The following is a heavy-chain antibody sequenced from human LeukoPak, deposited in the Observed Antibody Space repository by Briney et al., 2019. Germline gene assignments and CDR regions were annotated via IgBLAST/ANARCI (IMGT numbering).Heavy chain of an antibody. D-gene: IGHD3-9*01. V-gene: IGHV3-23*01. CDR1: GFTFSSYA. Sequence: GGSLGLSCAASGFTFSSYAMSWVRQAPGKGLEWVSAISGSGGSTYYADSVKGRFTISRDNSKNTLYLQMNSLRAEDTAVYYCAEASLRYFDWLFDYWGQGTLVTVSS. CDR3: AEASLRYFDWLFDY. J-gene: IGHJ4*02. CDR2: ISGSGGST.